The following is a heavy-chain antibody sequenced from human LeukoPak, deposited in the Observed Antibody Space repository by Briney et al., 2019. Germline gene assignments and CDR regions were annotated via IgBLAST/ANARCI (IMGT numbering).Heavy chain of an antibody. CDR1: GGSISSSSYY. Sequence: SETLSLTCTVSGGSISSSSYYWGWIRQPPGKGLEWIGSIYYSGSTYYNPSLKSRVTISVDTSKNQFSLKLSSVTAADTAVYYCARVTFFGVVISYMDVWGKGTTVTVSS. CDR3: ARVTFFGVVISYMDV. V-gene: IGHV4-39*07. CDR2: IYYSGST. J-gene: IGHJ6*03. D-gene: IGHD3-3*01.